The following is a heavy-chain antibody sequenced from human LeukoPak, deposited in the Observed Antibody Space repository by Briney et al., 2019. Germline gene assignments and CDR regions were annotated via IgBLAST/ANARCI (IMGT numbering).Heavy chain of an antibody. D-gene: IGHD4-17*01. CDR3: ARQTTVITTWDV. V-gene: IGHV3-53*01. CDR2: IYSDGRE. J-gene: IGHJ6*02. Sequence: GGSLRLSCGASVFTLSLNYMNWVRQAPGEGVEGVSIIYSDGREFYADSVKGRFTISRENSKNIVYLQMNSLRAEDTAVYYCARQTTVITTWDVWGQGTTVTVSS. CDR1: VFTLSLNY.